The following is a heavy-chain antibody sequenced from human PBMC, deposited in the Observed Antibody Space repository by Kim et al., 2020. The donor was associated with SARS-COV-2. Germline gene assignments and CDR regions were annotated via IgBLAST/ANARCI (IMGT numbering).Heavy chain of an antibody. CDR3: ARDRNEYQFIVLMVYAKNWYFDL. D-gene: IGHD2-8*01. Sequence: GGSLRLSCAASGFTFSSYWMSWVRQAPGKGLEWVANIKQDGSEKYYVDSVKGRFTISRDNAKNSLYLQMNSLRAEDTAVYYCARDRNEYQFIVLMVYAKNWYFDLWGRGTLVTVSS. CDR2: IKQDGSEK. J-gene: IGHJ2*01. CDR1: GFTFSSYW. V-gene: IGHV3-7*01.